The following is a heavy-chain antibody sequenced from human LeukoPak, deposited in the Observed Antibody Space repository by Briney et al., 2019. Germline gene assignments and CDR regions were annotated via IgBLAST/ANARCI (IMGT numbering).Heavy chain of an antibody. CDR3: ANIQKWLPY. CDR2: INLNSGAT. J-gene: IGHJ4*02. V-gene: IGHV1-2*02. D-gene: IGHD5-18*01. Sequence: ASVKVSCKASGYTFTDYYMHWVRQAPGQGLEWMAWINLNSGATHLAQEFQGRVTMTRDTSISTAYMELSRLRSDDTAMYYCANIQKWLPYWGQGTLATVSS. CDR1: GYTFTDYY.